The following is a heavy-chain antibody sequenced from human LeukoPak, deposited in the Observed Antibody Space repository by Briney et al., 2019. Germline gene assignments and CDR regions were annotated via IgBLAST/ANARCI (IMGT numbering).Heavy chain of an antibody. D-gene: IGHD3-10*01. J-gene: IGHJ6*02. CDR3: ARHPLTGYYGSGSYYKGPYYYGMDV. CDR2: ISYDGSNE. V-gene: IGHV3-30*03. CDR1: GFTFSSYG. Sequence: GGSLRLSCAASGFTFSSYGMHWVRQAPGKGLEWVAVISYDGSNEYYADSVKGRFTISRDNSKNTLYLQMNSLRAEDTAVYYCARHPLTGYYGSGSYYKGPYYYGMDVWGQGTTVTVSS.